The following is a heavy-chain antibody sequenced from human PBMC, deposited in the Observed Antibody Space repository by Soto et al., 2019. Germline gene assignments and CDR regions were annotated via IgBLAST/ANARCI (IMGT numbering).Heavy chain of an antibody. CDR2: ISYDGSNK. Sequence: GGSLRLSCAASGFTFSSYGMHWVRQAPGKGLEWVAVISYDGSNKYYADSVKGRFTISRDNSKNTLYLQMNSLRAEDTAVYYCANVRGPTFSALYYGMDVWGQGTTVTVSS. V-gene: IGHV3-30*18. D-gene: IGHD3-10*02. CDR1: GFTFSSYG. CDR3: ANVRGPTFSALYYGMDV. J-gene: IGHJ6*02.